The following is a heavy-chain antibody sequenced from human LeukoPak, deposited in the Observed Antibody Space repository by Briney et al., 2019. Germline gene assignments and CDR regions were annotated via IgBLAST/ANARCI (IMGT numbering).Heavy chain of an antibody. CDR2: ISYDGNSK. D-gene: IGHD5-18*01. CDR3: ARDLPDSYGPEGNWYFDL. J-gene: IGHJ2*01. CDR1: GFIFSSDG. Sequence: GGSLRLSCAASGFIFSSDGMHWVRQAPGKGLEWVAVISYDGNSKYYADSVKGRFTISRDNSKNTLYLQMNSLRAEDTAAYYCARDLPDSYGPEGNWYFDLWGRGTLVTVSS. V-gene: IGHV3-30*03.